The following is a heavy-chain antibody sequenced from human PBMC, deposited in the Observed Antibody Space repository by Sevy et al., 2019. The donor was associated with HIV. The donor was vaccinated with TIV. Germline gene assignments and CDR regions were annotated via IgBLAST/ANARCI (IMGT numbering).Heavy chain of an antibody. V-gene: IGHV3-9*01. CDR2: ISWNSRNV. D-gene: IGHD2-21*01. CDR3: AKDINRGCDGINSYPYYYYFYGLDV. J-gene: IGHJ6*02. CDR1: GFPFNDHA. Sequence: GGSLRLSCAASGFPFNDHALYWVRQVPGKGLEWVSGISWNSRNVGYADSVKGRFTISRDNANHFLYLEMNSLRPEDTAFYYCAKDINRGCDGINSYPYYYYFYGLDVWGQGTTVTVSS.